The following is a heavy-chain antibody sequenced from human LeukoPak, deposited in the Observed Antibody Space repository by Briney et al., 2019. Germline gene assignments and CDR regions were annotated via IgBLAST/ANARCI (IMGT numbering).Heavy chain of an antibody. D-gene: IGHD5-12*01. CDR1: GGSISSGSYY. CDR2: IYYSGST. V-gene: IGHV4-39*01. CDR3: ARTLMGLRSPSFDY. J-gene: IGHJ4*02. Sequence: SQTLSLTCTVSGGSISSGSYYWSWIRQPAGKGLEWIGSIYYSGSTYYNPSLKSRVTISVDTSKNQFSLKLSSVTAADTAVYYCARTLMGLRSPSFDYWGQGTLVTVSS.